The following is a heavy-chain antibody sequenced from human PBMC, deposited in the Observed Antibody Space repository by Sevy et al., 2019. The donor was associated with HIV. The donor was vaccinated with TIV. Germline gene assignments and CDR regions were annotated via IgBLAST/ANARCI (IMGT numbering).Heavy chain of an antibody. CDR1: GYTLNEFS. Sequence: ASVKVSCKVSGYTLNEFSMHWVRQAPGKGLEWMTTFDPEDGDPEDGKTIYAQKFLGRVTVTEDKSTETAYMELSSLRSEDTAVYYCATTKDYYDSSGYPFDYWGQGTLVTVSS. V-gene: IGHV1-24*01. D-gene: IGHD3-22*01. CDR3: ATTKDYYDSSGYPFDY. CDR2: FDPEDGDPEDGKT. J-gene: IGHJ4*02.